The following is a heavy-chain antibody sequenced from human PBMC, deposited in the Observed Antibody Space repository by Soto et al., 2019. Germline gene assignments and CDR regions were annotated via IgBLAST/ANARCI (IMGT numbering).Heavy chain of an antibody. Sequence: GGSLRLSCAASGFTFSRYAMSWFRQAPGKGLEWVSSISCSGASTYYADSVKGRFTISRDNSKNTLYLQMNSLRAEDTAVYYCARDLTYYYDSSGSLFDYWGQGTLVTVSS. V-gene: IGHV3-23*01. J-gene: IGHJ4*02. CDR3: ARDLTYYYDSSGSLFDY. D-gene: IGHD3-22*01. CDR2: ISCSGAST. CDR1: GFTFSRYA.